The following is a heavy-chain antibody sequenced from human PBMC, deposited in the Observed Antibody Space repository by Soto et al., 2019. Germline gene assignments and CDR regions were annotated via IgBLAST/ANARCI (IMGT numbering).Heavy chain of an antibody. Sequence: QVQLVQSGAEVRKPGASVKVSCKASGYTFNRHYIQWVRQAPGQGLEWMGMIDPSGGDTNYAKKFHGRVTLTSDSSTSTVYMGLSSLRSEDTAVYYFAKRRGVGLTRSSLDYWGPGTLVIVSS. J-gene: IGHJ4*02. D-gene: IGHD3-10*01. CDR3: AKRRGVGLTRSSLDY. CDR2: IDPSGGDT. V-gene: IGHV1-46*02. CDR1: GYTFNRHY.